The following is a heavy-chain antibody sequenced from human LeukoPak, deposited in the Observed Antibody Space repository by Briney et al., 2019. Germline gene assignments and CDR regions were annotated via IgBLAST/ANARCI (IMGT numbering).Heavy chain of an antibody. Sequence: GGSLRLSCAASGFTFSDYYMSWIRQAPGKGLEWVSYISSSSSTIYYADSVKGRFTISRDNAKNSLYLQMNSLRAEDTAVYHCARVAGNRAYYYMDVWGKGTTVTVSS. CDR3: ARVAGNRAYYYMDV. D-gene: IGHD6-19*01. J-gene: IGHJ6*03. CDR2: ISSSSSTI. CDR1: GFTFSDYY. V-gene: IGHV3-11*01.